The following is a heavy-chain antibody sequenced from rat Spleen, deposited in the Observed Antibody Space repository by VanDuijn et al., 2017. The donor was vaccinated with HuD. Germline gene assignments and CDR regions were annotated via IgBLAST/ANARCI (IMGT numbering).Heavy chain of an antibody. Sequence: EVQLVESGGGLVQPGRSMKLSCADSGFTFSDYGMAWIRQAPKKGLEWVASISTGGGNTYYRDSVKGRFTISRDNAKSTLYLQMDSLRSEDTATYYCAKNIYYSSYLYYFDYWGQGVMVTVSS. J-gene: IGHJ2*01. CDR2: ISTGGGNT. D-gene: IGHD1-2*01. V-gene: IGHV5-25*01. CDR1: GFTFSDYG. CDR3: AKNIYYSSYLYYFDY.